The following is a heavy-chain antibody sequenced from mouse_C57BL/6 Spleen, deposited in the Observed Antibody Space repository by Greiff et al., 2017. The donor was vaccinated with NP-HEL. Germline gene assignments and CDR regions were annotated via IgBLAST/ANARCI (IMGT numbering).Heavy chain of an antibody. CDR3: ARRGYDGYSYYFDY. CDR2: IDPSDSYT. D-gene: IGHD2-3*01. J-gene: IGHJ2*01. Sequence: VQLQQPGAELVMPGASVKLSCKASGYTFTSYWMHWVKQRPGQGLEWIGEIDPSDSYTNYNQKFKGKSTLTVDKSSSTAYMQLSSLTSEDSVVYYCARRGYDGYSYYFDYWGQGTTLTVSS. CDR1: GYTFTSYW. V-gene: IGHV1-69*01.